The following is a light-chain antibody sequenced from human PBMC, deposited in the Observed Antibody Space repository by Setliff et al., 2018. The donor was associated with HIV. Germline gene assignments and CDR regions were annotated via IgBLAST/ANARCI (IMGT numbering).Light chain of an antibody. J-gene: IGLJ2*01. CDR3: TSYTTSSTLV. Sequence: QSALTQPASVSGSPGQSITISCTGTRSDVGGYNYVSWYQQHPGKAPKLMISEVNKRPSGVSNRFSGSKTGNTASLTISGLQAEDEADYYCTSYTTSSTLVFGGGTKGTV. V-gene: IGLV2-14*01. CDR2: EVN. CDR1: RSDVGGYNY.